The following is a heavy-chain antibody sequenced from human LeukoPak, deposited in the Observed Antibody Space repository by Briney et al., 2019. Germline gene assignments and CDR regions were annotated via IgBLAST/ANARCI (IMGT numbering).Heavy chain of an antibody. D-gene: IGHD6-13*01. CDR2: IGSSGNTI. V-gene: IGHV3-11*01. Sequence: GGSLRLSCAVSGFTFSDYYMSWIRQAPGKGLEWVSYIGSSGNTIYYADSVKGRFTISRDNAKNLLYLQMNSLRADDTAVYYCARSSLSSSWLFDYWGQGTLVTVSS. CDR1: GFTFSDYY. J-gene: IGHJ4*02. CDR3: ARSSLSSSWLFDY.